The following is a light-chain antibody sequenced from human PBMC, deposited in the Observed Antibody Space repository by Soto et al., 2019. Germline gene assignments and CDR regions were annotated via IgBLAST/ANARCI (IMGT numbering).Light chain of an antibody. Sequence: EMVLTQSPATLSGSPGERVTLSCRASRSISRSLAWYQQKAGQAPRLLIYGASTRATGIPDRFSGRGSGTEFTLTINGLQSEDFATYYCQPHNNWPVVTFGGGTRVEIK. CDR1: RSISRS. V-gene: IGKV3-15*01. J-gene: IGKJ4*01. CDR3: QPHNNWPVVT. CDR2: GAS.